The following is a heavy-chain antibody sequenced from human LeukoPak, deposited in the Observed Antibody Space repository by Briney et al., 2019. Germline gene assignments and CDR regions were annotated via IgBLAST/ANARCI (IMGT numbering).Heavy chain of an antibody. J-gene: IGHJ3*02. CDR1: GFTFHDYA. CDR3: AKGLGVASLIVDALDM. V-gene: IGHV3-9*03. D-gene: IGHD3/OR15-3a*01. Sequence: GGSLRLSCAASGFTFHDYAMHWVRQVPGKGLECVSCITWNSGKVLSADSVRGRFTISRDNAKNSPYLQMDSLRPEDMAFYYCAKGLGVASLIVDALDMWGQGTMVTV. CDR2: ITWNSGKV.